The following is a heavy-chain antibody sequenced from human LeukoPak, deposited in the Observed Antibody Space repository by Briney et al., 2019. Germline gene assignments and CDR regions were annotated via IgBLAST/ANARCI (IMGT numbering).Heavy chain of an antibody. CDR3: ARAQGPSFDY. V-gene: IGHV1-69*13. CDR1: GGTFSSSA. J-gene: IGHJ4*02. CDR2: IIPIFGSA. Sequence: SGKVSCKASGGTFSSSAISWVRQAPGQGLEWMGGIIPIFGSANYAQNFQGRVTIISDESTITAYMELSSLRSEDTAVYYCARAQGPSFDYWGQGTLVTVSS.